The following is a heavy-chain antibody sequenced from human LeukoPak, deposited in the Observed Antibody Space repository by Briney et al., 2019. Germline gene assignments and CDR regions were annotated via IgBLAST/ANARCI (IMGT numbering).Heavy chain of an antibody. CDR3: ASQRRSGGDAFDI. V-gene: IGHV4-39*07. CDR1: GGSISSSSYY. CDR2: IYYSGST. Sequence: SETLSLTCTVSGGSISSSSYYWGWIRQPPGKGLEWIGSIYYSGSTYYNPSLKSRVTISVDTSKNQFSLKLSSVTAADTAVYYCASQRRSGGDAFDIWGQGTMVTVSS. D-gene: IGHD1-1*01. J-gene: IGHJ3*02.